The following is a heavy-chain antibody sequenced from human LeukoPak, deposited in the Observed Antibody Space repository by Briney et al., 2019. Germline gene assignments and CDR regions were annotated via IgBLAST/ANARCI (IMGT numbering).Heavy chain of an antibody. D-gene: IGHD4-23*01. CDR3: ARGAVGKADY. J-gene: IGHJ4*02. V-gene: IGHV4-4*07. CDR1: GGSISSSY. Sequence: SETLSLTCSVSGGSISSSYWSWIRQPAGKGLEWIGRIHITGSTNYNPSLKSRVTMSLDASKNQFSLKLSSMTAADTAVYYCARGAVGKADYWGQGTLVTVSS. CDR2: IHITGST.